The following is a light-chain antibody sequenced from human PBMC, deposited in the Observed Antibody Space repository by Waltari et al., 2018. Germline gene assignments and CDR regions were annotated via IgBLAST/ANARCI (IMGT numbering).Light chain of an antibody. CDR2: WAS. CDR3: QQFQSHLRT. CDR1: QSVLHSSNNKNY. J-gene: IGKJ1*01. V-gene: IGKV4-1*01. Sequence: DIVMTKSPESLAVSLGERATITCKYSQSVLHSSNNKNYFAWYQQKPGPPPKLLISWASTRKSGVPDRFRGSGSGTDFTLTIRSLQAEDVAVDYCQQFQSHLRTFGQGTKVEIK.